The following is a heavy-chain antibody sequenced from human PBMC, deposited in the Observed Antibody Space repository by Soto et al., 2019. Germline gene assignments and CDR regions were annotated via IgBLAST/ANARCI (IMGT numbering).Heavy chain of an antibody. CDR1: GGSISSSSYY. CDR2: IYYSGST. D-gene: IGHD3-22*01. V-gene: IGHV4-39*01. Sequence: QLQLQESGPGLVKPSETLSLTCTVSGGSISSSSYYWGWIRQPPGKGLEWIGSIYYSGSTYYNPSLKRRVAISVDTSQTQFSLKLSSVTAADTAVYYCALYSSGDDAFDIWGQGTMVTVSS. J-gene: IGHJ3*02. CDR3: ALYSSGDDAFDI.